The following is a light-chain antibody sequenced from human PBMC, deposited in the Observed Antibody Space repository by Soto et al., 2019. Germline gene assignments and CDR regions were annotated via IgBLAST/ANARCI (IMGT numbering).Light chain of an antibody. CDR3: SSYTSSSTLGV. V-gene: IGLV2-14*01. Sequence: QSALIQPASVSGSPGQSITISCTGTNSDVGRYNFVSWYQQHPGKAPKLMIYEVSNRPSGVSNRFSGSKSGNTASLTISGLQAEDEADYYCSSYTSSSTLGVFGGGTQLTVL. CDR2: EVS. J-gene: IGLJ3*02. CDR1: NSDVGRYNF.